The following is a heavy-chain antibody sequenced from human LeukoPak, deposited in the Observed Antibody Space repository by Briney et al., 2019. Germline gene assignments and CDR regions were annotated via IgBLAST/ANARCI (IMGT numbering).Heavy chain of an antibody. CDR3: ARSSYYGSGMSAFDI. D-gene: IGHD3-10*01. CDR1: GGSISSYY. V-gene: IGHV4-4*07. CDR2: IYTSGST. J-gene: IGHJ3*02. Sequence: KASETLSLTCTVSGGSISSYYWSWIRQPAGKGLEWIGRIYTSGSTNYNPSLKSRVTMSVDTSKNQFSLKLSSVTAADTAVYYCARSSYYGSGMSAFDIWGQGTMVTVSS.